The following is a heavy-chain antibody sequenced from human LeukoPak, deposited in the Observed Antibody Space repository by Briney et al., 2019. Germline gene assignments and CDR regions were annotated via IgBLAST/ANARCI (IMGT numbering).Heavy chain of an antibody. Sequence: SETLSLTCTVSGGSISSSSYYWGWIRQPPGKGLEWIGSIYYSGSTYYNPSLKSRVTISVDTSKNQFSLKLSSVTAADTAVYYCARMPYPGYDFWSGYYTGLFYYFDYWGQGTLVTVSS. CDR3: ARMPYPGYDFWSGYYTGLFYYFDY. CDR2: IYYSGST. V-gene: IGHV4-39*01. CDR1: GGSISSSSYY. J-gene: IGHJ4*02. D-gene: IGHD3-3*01.